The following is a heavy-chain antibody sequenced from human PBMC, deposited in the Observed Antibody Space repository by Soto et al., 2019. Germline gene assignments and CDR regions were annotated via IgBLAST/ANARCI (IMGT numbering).Heavy chain of an antibody. CDR2: ISGSGAST. V-gene: IGHV3-23*01. J-gene: IGHJ4*02. CDR3: ARRGSGSYYDY. CDR1: GFTFSSYA. D-gene: IGHD1-26*01. Sequence: EVQLLESGGGLVQPGGSLRLSCAASGFTFSSYAMSWVRQAPVKGLEWVSAISGSGASTYYADSVKGRFTISTDNSKNTLYLQMNSLRAEDTAVYYCARRGSGSYYDYWGQGTLVTVSS.